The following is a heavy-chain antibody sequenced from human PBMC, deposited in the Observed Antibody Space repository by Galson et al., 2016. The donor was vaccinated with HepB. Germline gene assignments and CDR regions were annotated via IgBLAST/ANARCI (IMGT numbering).Heavy chain of an antibody. D-gene: IGHD2-15*01. CDR3: ARAACRGGSCFFDA. Sequence: SLRLSCAASGFTFRNYAKHWVRQAPGRGLEWLAVISDDGRNKYHLDSVRGRLTISRDNSENTLYLQMNSLTAEDTAIYYCARAACRGGSCFFDAWGQGTLVTVSS. V-gene: IGHV3-30*03. J-gene: IGHJ4*02. CDR1: GFTFRNYA. CDR2: ISDDGRNK.